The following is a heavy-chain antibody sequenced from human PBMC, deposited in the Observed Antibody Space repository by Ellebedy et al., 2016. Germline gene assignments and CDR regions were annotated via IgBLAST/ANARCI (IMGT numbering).Heavy chain of an antibody. CDR3: ARGGGYSYDSWWYPDV. D-gene: IGHD5-12*01. Sequence: GESLKISXAATGFTFSSYAMSWVRQAPGKGLEWVSAISGSGGSTYYADSVKGRFTISRDNAKNSLYLQMNSLRVEDTAVYYCARGGGYSYDSWWYPDVWGPGTLVTVSS. J-gene: IGHJ2*01. CDR2: ISGSGGST. V-gene: IGHV3-23*01. CDR1: GFTFSSYA.